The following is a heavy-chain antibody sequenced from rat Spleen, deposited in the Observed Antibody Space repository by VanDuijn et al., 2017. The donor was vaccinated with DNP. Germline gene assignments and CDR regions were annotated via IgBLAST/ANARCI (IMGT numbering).Heavy chain of an antibody. J-gene: IGHJ3*01. CDR2: ISHSDGTT. CDR3: TTDAAY. Sequence: EVQLVESGGGLVQPGRSLKLSCAASGFSFRNYYMAWVRQAPKQGLEWVAMISHSDGTTYYPDSVKGRFTISRDNAKNSLFLQLNSLRSEDTATYYCTTDAAYWGQGTLVTVSS. CDR1: GFSFRNYY. V-gene: IGHV5-20*01.